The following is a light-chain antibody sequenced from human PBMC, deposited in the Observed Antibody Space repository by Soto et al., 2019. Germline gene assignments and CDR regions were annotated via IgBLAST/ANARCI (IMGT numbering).Light chain of an antibody. V-gene: IGKV3-11*01. J-gene: IGKJ5*01. CDR1: QSVNSH. CDR2: DTS. CDR3: QHRSNWPPG. Sequence: IVLTQSPSTLSLSPGERATLSCRASQSVNSHLGWYQQKPGQVPRLLIYDTSNGATGIPARFSGSGSGTDFTLTISSLEPEDFEVYYCQHRSNWPPGFGQGTRLEIK.